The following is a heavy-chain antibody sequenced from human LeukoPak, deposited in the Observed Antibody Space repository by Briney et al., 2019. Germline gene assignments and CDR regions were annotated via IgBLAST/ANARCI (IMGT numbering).Heavy chain of an antibody. J-gene: IGHJ6*03. D-gene: IGHD5-18*01. CDR1: GYTFTGYY. V-gene: IGHV1-2*02. CDR3: ARGQEEAMYYYYMDV. Sequence: ASVKVSCKASGYTFTGYYMHWVRQATGQGLEWMGWINPNSGGTNYAQKFQGRVTMTRDTSISTAYMELSRLRSDDTAVYYCARGQEEAMYYYYMDVWGKGTTVTVSS. CDR2: INPNSGGT.